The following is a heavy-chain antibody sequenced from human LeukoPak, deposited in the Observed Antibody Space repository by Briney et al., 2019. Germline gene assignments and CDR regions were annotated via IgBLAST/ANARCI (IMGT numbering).Heavy chain of an antibody. CDR3: ARAIASTGYSSGWYPARFWFDY. V-gene: IGHV4-39*07. CDR1: GGSISSSSYY. D-gene: IGHD6-19*01. CDR2: IYYSGST. J-gene: IGHJ4*02. Sequence: SETLSLTCTVSGGSISSSSYYWGWIRQPPGKGLEWIGSIYYSGSTYYNPSLKSRVTISVDTSKNQFSLKLSSVTAADTAVYYCARAIASTGYSSGWYPARFWFDYWGQGTLVTVSS.